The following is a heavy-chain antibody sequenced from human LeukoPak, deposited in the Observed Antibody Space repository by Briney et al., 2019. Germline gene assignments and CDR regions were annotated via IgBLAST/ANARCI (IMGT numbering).Heavy chain of an antibody. Sequence: GGSLRLSCAASGFTFSSYSMNWVRQAPGKGLEWVSSISSSSSYIYYADSVKGRFTISRDNSKNTLYLQMNSLRAEDTAVYYCAKEFMDFWSGYSNNYYYYMDVWGKGTTVTVSS. J-gene: IGHJ6*03. D-gene: IGHD3-3*01. V-gene: IGHV3-21*01. CDR3: AKEFMDFWSGYSNNYYYYMDV. CDR1: GFTFSSYS. CDR2: ISSSSSYI.